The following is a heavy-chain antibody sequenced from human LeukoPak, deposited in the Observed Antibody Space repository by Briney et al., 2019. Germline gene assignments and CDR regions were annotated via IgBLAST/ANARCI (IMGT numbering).Heavy chain of an antibody. D-gene: IGHD3-10*01. J-gene: IGHJ4*02. CDR3: VRYVVYGSGIYYFDY. Sequence: PSETLSLTCTVSGGAITGYYWSWIRQPPGKGLEWIGYIYYSGSTNYNPSLKSRVTMSVDTSKKQFSLKLSSVTAADTAVFYCVRYVVYGSGIYYFDYWGQGTLVTVSS. CDR2: IYYSGST. CDR1: GGAITGYY. V-gene: IGHV4-59*08.